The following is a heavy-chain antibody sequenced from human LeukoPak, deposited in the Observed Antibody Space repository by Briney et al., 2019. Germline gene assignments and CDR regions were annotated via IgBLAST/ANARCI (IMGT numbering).Heavy chain of an antibody. CDR3: ARALSSSWYKNWFDP. Sequence: SETLSLTCAVYGGSFSGYYWSWIRQPPGKGLEWIGEINHSGSTNHNPSLKSRVTISVDTSKNQFSLKLSSVTAADTAVYYCARALSSSWYKNWFDPWGQGTLVTVSS. D-gene: IGHD6-13*01. CDR2: INHSGST. CDR1: GGSFSGYY. V-gene: IGHV4-34*01. J-gene: IGHJ5*02.